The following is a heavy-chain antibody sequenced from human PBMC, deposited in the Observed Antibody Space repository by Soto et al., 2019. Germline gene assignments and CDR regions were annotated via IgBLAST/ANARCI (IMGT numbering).Heavy chain of an antibody. V-gene: IGHV3-11*01. CDR2: ISSSGSTI. J-gene: IGHJ5*02. Sequence: QVQLVESGGGLVKPGGSLRLSCAASGFTFSDYYMSWIRQAPGKGLEWLSYISSSGSTIYYADSVKGRFTISRDNAKNSLYLQMNSLSAENTAVYYCAGLGGDCYLNWFAPWGQGTLVTVSS. CDR3: AGLGGDCYLNWFAP. D-gene: IGHD2-21*02. CDR1: GFTFSDYY.